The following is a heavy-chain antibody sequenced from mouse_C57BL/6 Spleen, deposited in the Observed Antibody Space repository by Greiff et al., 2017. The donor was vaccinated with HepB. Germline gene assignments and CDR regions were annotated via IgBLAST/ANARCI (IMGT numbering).Heavy chain of an antibody. J-gene: IGHJ4*01. CDR3: ARSRDYAMDY. CDR2: IWTGGGT. D-gene: IGHD3-1*01. Sequence: VKLQESGPGLVAPSQSLSITCTVSGFSLPRYAISWVRQPPGKGLEWLGVIWTGGGTNYNSALKSRLSISKDNSKSQVFLKMNSLHSDDTARYYSARSRDYAMDYWGQGTSVTVSS. V-gene: IGHV2-9-1*01. CDR1: GFSLPRYA.